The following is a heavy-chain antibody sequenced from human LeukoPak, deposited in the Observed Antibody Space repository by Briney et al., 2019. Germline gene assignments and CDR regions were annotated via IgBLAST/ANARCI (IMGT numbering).Heavy chain of an antibody. V-gene: IGHV4-59*01. CDR3: ARARMPTIGWIDY. CDR1: GGSISGYY. D-gene: IGHD5-24*01. CDR2: IYYSGST. J-gene: IGHJ4*02. Sequence: KPSETLSLTCTGSGGSISGYYWSWIRPPPNKGLEWIGYIYYSGSTNYNPSLKSQVTISVDTSKNQFSLKLRSVTAADTAVYYCARARMPTIGWIDYWGQGTLVTVSS.